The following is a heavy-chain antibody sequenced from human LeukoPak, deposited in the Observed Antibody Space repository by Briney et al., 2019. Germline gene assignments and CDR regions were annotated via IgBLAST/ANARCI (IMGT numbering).Heavy chain of an antibody. CDR3: ARQEYCSGGSCYTWFDP. CDR1: GYSINNYW. V-gene: IGHV5-51*01. Sequence: GESLKISCKGPGYSINNYWIGWVRQMPGKGLEWMGIIYPADSDIRYSPSFQGQVTISADKSISTAYLQWSSLKASDTAMYYCARQEYCSGGSCYTWFDPWGQETLVTVSS. J-gene: IGHJ5*02. CDR2: IYPADSDI. D-gene: IGHD2-15*01.